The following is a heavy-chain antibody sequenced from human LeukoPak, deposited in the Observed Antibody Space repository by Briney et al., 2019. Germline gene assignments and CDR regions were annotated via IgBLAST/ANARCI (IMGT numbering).Heavy chain of an antibody. CDR3: ARWSGYSKRSYYYYYYMNV. CDR1: GFTFSSYA. D-gene: IGHD3-3*01. CDR2: ISGSGGST. V-gene: IGHV3-23*01. J-gene: IGHJ6*03. Sequence: GGSLRLSCAASGFTFSSYAMSWVRQAPGKGLEWVSAISGSGGSTYYADSVKGRFTISRDNAKNSLYLQMNSLRAEDTAVYYCARWSGYSKRSYYYYYYMNVWGKGTTVTVSS.